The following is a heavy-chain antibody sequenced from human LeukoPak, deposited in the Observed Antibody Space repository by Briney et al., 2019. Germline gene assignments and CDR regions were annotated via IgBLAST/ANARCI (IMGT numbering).Heavy chain of an antibody. CDR2: ISGYNGNT. J-gene: IGHJ4*02. D-gene: IGHD6-19*01. V-gene: IGHV1-18*04. Sequence: ASVKVSCKASGYTFTNYGITWVRQAPGQGLEWMGWISGYNGNTNYAQKLQGRVTMTTDTSTTTAYMELRSLRSDDTAVYYCARAGSAVAGTFFVYWGQGTLVTVSS. CDR3: ARAGSAVAGTFFVY. CDR1: GYTFTNYG.